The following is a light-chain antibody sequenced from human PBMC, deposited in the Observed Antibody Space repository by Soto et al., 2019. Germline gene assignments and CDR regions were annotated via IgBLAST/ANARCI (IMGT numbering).Light chain of an antibody. J-gene: IGKJ2*01. CDR2: DAY. CDR1: QNIRSS. Sequence: EVVMTQSPASLSASPGERVTLSCRASQNIRSSLAWYQQRPGQAPRLLIYDAYTRATGIPPRFSGGGSGTEFTVTISSLQSEDFAIYYCQQXDIWPPYTCGQGTQVDI. V-gene: IGKV3-15*01. CDR3: QQXDIWPPYT.